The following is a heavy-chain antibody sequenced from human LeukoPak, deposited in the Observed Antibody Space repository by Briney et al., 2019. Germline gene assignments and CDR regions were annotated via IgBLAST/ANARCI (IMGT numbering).Heavy chain of an antibody. Sequence: PGGSLRLSCAASGFTFSTFAMIWVRQPPGKGLEWVSSIFPSGGEIHYADSVRGRFTISRDNSKSTLSLQMNSLRADDTAVYYCVRAKSGHYGYSDYWGQGTLVTVSS. J-gene: IGHJ4*02. CDR1: GFTFSTFA. D-gene: IGHD5-18*01. CDR3: VRAKSGHYGYSDY. CDR2: IFPSGGEI. V-gene: IGHV3-23*01.